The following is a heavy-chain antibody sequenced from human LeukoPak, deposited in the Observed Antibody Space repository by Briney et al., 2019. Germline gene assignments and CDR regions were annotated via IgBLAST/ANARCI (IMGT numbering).Heavy chain of an antibody. CDR3: ARVGSSWYLNYYYYYMDV. CDR1: GYTFTSYD. D-gene: IGHD6-13*01. J-gene: IGHJ6*03. Sequence: ASVKVSCKASGYTFTSYDINWVRQATGQGLEWMGWMNPNSGNTGYAQKFQGRVTITRNTSISTAYMELSSLRSEDTAVYYCARVGSSWYLNYYYYYMDVWGKGTTVTVSS. V-gene: IGHV1-8*03. CDR2: MNPNSGNT.